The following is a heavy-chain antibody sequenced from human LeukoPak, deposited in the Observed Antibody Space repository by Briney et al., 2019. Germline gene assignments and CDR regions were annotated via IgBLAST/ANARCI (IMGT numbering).Heavy chain of an antibody. Sequence: PSETLSLTCTVSGGSISSSSYYWGWIRQPPGKGLEWIGSIYYSGSTYYNPSLKSRVTISVDTSKNQFSLKLSSVTAADTAVYYCARDPSPLGYYDSSGYYYQGNAFDIWGQGTMVTVSS. CDR2: IYYSGST. D-gene: IGHD3-22*01. V-gene: IGHV4-39*07. J-gene: IGHJ3*02. CDR1: GGSISSSSYY. CDR3: ARDPSPLGYYDSSGYYYQGNAFDI.